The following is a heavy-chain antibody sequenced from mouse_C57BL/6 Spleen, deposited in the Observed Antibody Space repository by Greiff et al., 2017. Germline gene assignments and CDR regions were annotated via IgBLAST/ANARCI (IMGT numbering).Heavy chain of an antibody. CDR1: GFTFSDYG. CDR2: INSGSSTT. V-gene: IGHV5-17*03. J-gene: IGHJ2*01. D-gene: IGHD1-1*01. Sequence: EVKLVESGGGLVKPGGSLKLSCAASGFTFSDYGMPWVRQAPEKGLEWVAYINSGSSTTYYADTVKGRFTISRDNANNTLCLQMSRLRSEDTAMYYCASAVRGAYFDYWGQGTTLTVSS. CDR3: ASAVRGAYFDY.